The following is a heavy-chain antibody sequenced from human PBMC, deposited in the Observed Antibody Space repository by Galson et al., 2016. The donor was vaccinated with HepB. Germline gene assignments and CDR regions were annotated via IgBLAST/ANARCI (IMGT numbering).Heavy chain of an antibody. CDR3: TMISWSTSSGFGF. D-gene: IGHD3-22*01. V-gene: IGHV3-23*01. J-gene: IGHJ4*02. CDR1: GFTFRSYW. CDR2: VSGSGDNT. Sequence: SLRLSCAASGFTFRSYWMHWVRQAPGKGLEWVSAVSGSGDNTYYADSVKGRFTISRDNSRNTVYVQINSLRAEDTAIYYCTMISWSTSSGFGFWGQGTRVTVSS.